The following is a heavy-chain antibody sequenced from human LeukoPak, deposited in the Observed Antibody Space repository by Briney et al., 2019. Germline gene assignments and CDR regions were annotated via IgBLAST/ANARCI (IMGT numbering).Heavy chain of an antibody. CDR3: ARDIAAGGTTAFDI. D-gene: IGHD6-13*01. J-gene: IGHJ3*02. V-gene: IGHV4-39*07. CDR2: IYYSGST. CDR1: GGSISSSSYY. Sequence: SETLSLTCTVSGGSISSSSYYWGWIRQPPGKGLEWIGSIYYSGSTYYNPSLKSRVTISVDRSKNQFSLKLSSVTAADTAVYYCARDIAAGGTTAFDIWGQGTMVTVSS.